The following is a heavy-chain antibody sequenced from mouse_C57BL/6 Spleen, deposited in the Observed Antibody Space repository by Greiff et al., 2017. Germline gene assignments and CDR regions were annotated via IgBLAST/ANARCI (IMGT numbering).Heavy chain of an antibody. V-gene: IGHV1-64*01. CDR2: IHPNSGST. Sequence: QVQLQQPGAELVKPGASVKLSCKASGYTFTSYWMHWVKQRPGQVLEWIGMIHPNSGSTNYNEKFKSKATLTVDKSSSTAYMQLSSLTSEDSAVYYCASLYYYGSSPPYYFDYWGQGTTLTVSS. D-gene: IGHD1-1*01. CDR3: ASLYYYGSSPPYYFDY. J-gene: IGHJ2*01. CDR1: GYTFTSYW.